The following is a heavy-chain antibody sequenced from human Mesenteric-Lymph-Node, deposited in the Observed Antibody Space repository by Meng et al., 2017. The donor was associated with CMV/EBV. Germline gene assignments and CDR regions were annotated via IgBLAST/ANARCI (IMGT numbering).Heavy chain of an antibody. CDR1: GGSISSNNYY. CDR2: IYYSGST. D-gene: IGHD2-21*01. V-gene: IGHV4-39*01. CDR3: ARQDPSNVVAPRDDAFDI. J-gene: IGHJ3*02. Sequence: SETLSLTCTVSGGSISSNNYYWGWIRQPPGKGLEWIGGIYYSGSTYYNPSLKSRVTISVDTSKNQFSLKLSSVTAADTAVYYCARQDPSNVVAPRDDAFDIWGQGTMVTVSS.